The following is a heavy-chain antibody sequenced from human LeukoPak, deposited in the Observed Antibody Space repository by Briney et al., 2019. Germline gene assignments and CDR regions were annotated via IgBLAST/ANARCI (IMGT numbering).Heavy chain of an antibody. CDR3: ARQGSAGTGYYFDY. V-gene: IGHV5-51*01. Sequence: GESLLISSKGSGDSFSSYWIGWGRQMPGKGLEWMGIIYPGDSDTRYSPSFQGQVTISADKSISTAYLQWSSLKASDTAMYYCARQGSAGTGYYFDYWGQGTLVTVSS. D-gene: IGHD6-13*01. CDR2: IYPGDSDT. J-gene: IGHJ4*02. CDR1: GDSFSSYW.